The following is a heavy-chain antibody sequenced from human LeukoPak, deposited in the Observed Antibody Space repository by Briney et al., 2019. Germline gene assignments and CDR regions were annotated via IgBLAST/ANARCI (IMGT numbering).Heavy chain of an antibody. D-gene: IGHD2-15*01. CDR1: GFTFSSYA. V-gene: IGHV3-30*04. Sequence: GGSLRLSCAASGFTFSSYAMHWVRQAPGKGLEWEAVISYDGSNKYYADSVKGRFTISRDNSKNTLCLQMNSLRAEDTAVYYCARGDIVVVVAATLVDAFDIWGQGTMVTVSS. CDR2: ISYDGSNK. CDR3: ARGDIVVVVAATLVDAFDI. J-gene: IGHJ3*02.